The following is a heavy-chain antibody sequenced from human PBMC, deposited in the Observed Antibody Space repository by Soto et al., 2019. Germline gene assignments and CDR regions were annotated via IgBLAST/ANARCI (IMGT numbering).Heavy chain of an antibody. J-gene: IGHJ6*02. CDR2: INHSGST. V-gene: IGHV4-34*01. CDR1: GGSFSGYY. CDR3: ARSRTQWLVSPRGDYYYGMDV. Sequence: PSETLSLTCAVYGGSFSGYYWSWIRQPPGEGLEWIGEINHSGSTNYNPSLKSRVTISVDTSKNQFSLKLSSVTAADTAVYYCARSRTQWLVSPRGDYYYGMDVWGQGTTVTVSS. D-gene: IGHD6-19*01.